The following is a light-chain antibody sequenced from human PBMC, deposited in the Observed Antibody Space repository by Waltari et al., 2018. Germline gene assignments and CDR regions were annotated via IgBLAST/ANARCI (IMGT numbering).Light chain of an antibody. J-gene: IGLJ3*02. CDR1: SSDVGGYNY. V-gene: IGLV2-14*01. Sequence: QSALTQPAPVSGSPGQSITISCTGTSSDVGGYNYASWYQHHPGMAPKLILYEVTNRPSGVSNRFSGSKSGNTASLTISDLQAEDESYYYSNSYTRSSMFHWVFGGGTKVTVL. CDR3: NSYTRSSMFHWV. CDR2: EVT.